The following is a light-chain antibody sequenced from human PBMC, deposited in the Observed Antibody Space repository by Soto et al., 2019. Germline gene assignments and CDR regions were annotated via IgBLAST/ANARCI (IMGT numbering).Light chain of an antibody. CDR2: DAS. CDR1: QSISSW. J-gene: IGKJ2*01. CDR3: QQYNSYEYT. V-gene: IGKV1-5*01. Sequence: DIQMTQSPSTLSASVGDRVTITCRASQSISSWLAWYQQKPGKAPKLLIYDASSLESGVPSRFSGSGSGTEFTLTFSSLQPDYFATYYCQQYNSYEYTFGQGTKLEIK.